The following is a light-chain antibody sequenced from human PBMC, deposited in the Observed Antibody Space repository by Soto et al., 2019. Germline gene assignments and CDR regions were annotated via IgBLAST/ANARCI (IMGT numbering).Light chain of an antibody. CDR2: AAS. CDR3: QQSYSTPIT. J-gene: IGKJ5*01. Sequence: DTQMTQSPSSLSASVGDRVTITCRSSQSINTFLNWYQQKPGNAPKLLIFAASSLQSGIPSRFSGSGSGTDFSFTISSLQPEDFATYYCQQSYSTPITFGQGTRLEIK. CDR1: QSINTF. V-gene: IGKV1-39*01.